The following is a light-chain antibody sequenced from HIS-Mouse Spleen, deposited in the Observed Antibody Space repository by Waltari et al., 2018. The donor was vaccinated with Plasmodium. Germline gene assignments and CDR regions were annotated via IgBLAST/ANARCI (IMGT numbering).Light chain of an antibody. Sequence: QSALTQPASVSGSPGQSITISCTGTSSDVGGYNYVSWYQQHPGKAPKLMIYDVSNRPSGVPNRFSGSKSGNTASPTISGLQAEDEADYYCSSYTSSSTLYVFGTGTKVTVL. CDR2: DVS. J-gene: IGLJ1*01. V-gene: IGLV2-14*03. CDR3: SSYTSSSTLYV. CDR1: SSDVGGYNY.